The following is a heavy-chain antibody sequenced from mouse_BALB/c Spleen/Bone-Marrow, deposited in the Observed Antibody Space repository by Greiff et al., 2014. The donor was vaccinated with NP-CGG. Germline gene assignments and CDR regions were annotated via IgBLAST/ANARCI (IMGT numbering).Heavy chain of an antibody. Sequence: VQLKESGPELVKPGASVKMSCKASGYTFTSYVIHWVKQKPGQGLEWIGYINPYNDGTKYNEKFKGKATLTSDKSSSTAYMELSSLTSEDSAVYYCARGGYYGTSLYWYFDVWGAGTRSPSPQ. V-gene: IGHV1-14*01. D-gene: IGHD1-1*01. CDR2: INPYNDGT. CDR3: ARGGYYGTSLYWYFDV. CDR1: GYTFTSYV. J-gene: IGHJ1*01.